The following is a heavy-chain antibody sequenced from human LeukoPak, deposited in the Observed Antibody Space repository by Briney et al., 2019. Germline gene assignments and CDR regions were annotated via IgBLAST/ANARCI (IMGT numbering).Heavy chain of an antibody. CDR3: AKGMAMNTVATSG. Sequence: GGSLRLSCAASGFTFSGYAMSWVRQAPGKGLEWVSGMSGSGGRTYYADSVKGRFTISRDNFKNTLYLQMTSLTAEDTAVYYCAKGMAMNTVATSGWGQGTLVTVSS. CDR1: GFTFSGYA. J-gene: IGHJ4*02. D-gene: IGHD5-12*01. CDR2: MSGSGGRT. V-gene: IGHV3-23*01.